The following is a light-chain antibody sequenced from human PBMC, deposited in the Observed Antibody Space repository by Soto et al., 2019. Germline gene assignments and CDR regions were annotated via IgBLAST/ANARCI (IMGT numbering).Light chain of an antibody. CDR3: QQYNKWPLT. J-gene: IGKJ4*01. V-gene: IGKV3-15*01. CDR1: QSVSSN. CDR2: VTS. Sequence: DIVMTQSPATLSVSPGERATLSCRASQSVSSNLAWYQQKPGQAPRLLIYVTSTRATGIPARFSGSGSGTDFTLTISTLQSEDFAVYYCQQYNKWPLTFGGGTKVEIK.